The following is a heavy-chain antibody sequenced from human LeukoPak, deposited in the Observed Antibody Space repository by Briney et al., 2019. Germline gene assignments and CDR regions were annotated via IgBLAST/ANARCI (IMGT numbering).Heavy chain of an antibody. J-gene: IGHJ5*02. Sequence: ASVKVSCKASGGTFSSYAISWVRQAPGQGLEWMGGIIPIFGTANYAQKFQGRVTITTDESTSTAYMELSSLRSEDTAVYYCARGFGDILTGYSKYNWFDPWGQGTLVTVSS. CDR1: GGTFSSYA. V-gene: IGHV1-69*05. CDR3: ARGFGDILTGYSKYNWFDP. D-gene: IGHD3-9*01. CDR2: IIPIFGTA.